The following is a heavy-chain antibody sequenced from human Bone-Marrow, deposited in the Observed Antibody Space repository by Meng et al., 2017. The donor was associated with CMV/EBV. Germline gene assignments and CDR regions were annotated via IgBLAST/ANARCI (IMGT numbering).Heavy chain of an antibody. Sequence: SETLSLTCTVSGGSISSYYWSWIRQPPGKGLEWIGYIYYSGSTNYNPSLKSRVTISVDTSKNQFSLKLSSVTAADTAVYYCARATIYDFWSGYHRGNWFAPWGQGTLVTVSS. CDR2: IYYSGST. CDR1: GGSISSYY. V-gene: IGHV4-59*01. D-gene: IGHD3-3*01. CDR3: ARATIYDFWSGYHRGNWFAP. J-gene: IGHJ5*02.